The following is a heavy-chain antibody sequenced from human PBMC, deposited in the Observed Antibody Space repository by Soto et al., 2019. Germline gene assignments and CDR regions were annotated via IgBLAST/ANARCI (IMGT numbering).Heavy chain of an antibody. CDR1: GGSISTYY. Sequence: SETLSLTCTVSGGSISTYYWNWIRQTPGKGLEWIGYIHHSGRTNYNPSLRSRVTISVDTSKNQFSLKLSSVTAADTAVYYCARVSGSYYYGMDVWGQGTTVTVSS. CDR3: ARVSGSYYYGMDV. J-gene: IGHJ6*02. CDR2: IHHSGRT. V-gene: IGHV4-59*12. D-gene: IGHD1-26*01.